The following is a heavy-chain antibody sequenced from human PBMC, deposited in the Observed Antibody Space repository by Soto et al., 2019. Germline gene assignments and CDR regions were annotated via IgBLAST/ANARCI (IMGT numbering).Heavy chain of an antibody. CDR3: ARGAPVGGKPPLDY. D-gene: IGHD6-19*01. CDR1: GYTFTGYY. V-gene: IGHV1-2*02. CDR2: ISPNSGGA. J-gene: IGHJ4*02. Sequence: QIQLVQSGAEVKRPGASVKVSCEASGYTFTGYYIHWVRQAPGQGLEWLGWISPNSGGAYHIEGLQGRVNLTRDTAIKTAYLELSSLRSDDAAVYYCARGAPVGGKPPLDYWGQGTLVTVSS.